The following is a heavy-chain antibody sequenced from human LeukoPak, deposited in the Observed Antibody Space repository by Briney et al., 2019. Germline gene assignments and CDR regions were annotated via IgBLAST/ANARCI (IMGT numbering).Heavy chain of an antibody. CDR1: GGSISSYY. CDR3: ARGAPVRYFDY. J-gene: IGHJ4*02. Sequence: PSETLSLTCTVSGGSISSYYWSWIRQPPGKGLEWIGYIYYSGSTNYNPSLKSRVTISVDTSKNQFSPKLSSVTAADSAVYYCARGAPVRYFDYWGQGTLVTVSS. CDR2: IYYSGST. D-gene: IGHD1-1*01. V-gene: IGHV4-59*01.